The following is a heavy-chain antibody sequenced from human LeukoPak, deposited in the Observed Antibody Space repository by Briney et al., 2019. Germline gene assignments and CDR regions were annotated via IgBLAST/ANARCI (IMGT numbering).Heavy chain of an antibody. D-gene: IGHD1-26*01. Sequence: PGGSLRLSCAASGFTFSSYWMHWVRQAPGKGLVWVSRINSDGSSTSYADSVKGRFTISRDNSKNTLYLQMNRLRAEDTAVYYCAKARGGGADDAFDIWGQGTMVTVSS. CDR2: INSDGSST. J-gene: IGHJ3*02. CDR3: AKARGGGADDAFDI. CDR1: GFTFSSYW. V-gene: IGHV3-74*01.